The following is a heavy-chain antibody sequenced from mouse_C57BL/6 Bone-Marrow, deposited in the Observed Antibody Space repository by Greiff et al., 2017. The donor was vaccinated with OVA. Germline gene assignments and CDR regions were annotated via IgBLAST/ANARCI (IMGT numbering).Heavy chain of an antibody. Sequence: VQLQQSGAELAKPGASVKLSCKASGYTFTSYWMHWVKQRPGQGLEWIGYINPSSGYTKYNQKFKDKATLTADKSSSTAYMQLSSLTYEDSAAYYGARGGYSNYGLAYWAKGLWSLSLQ. CDR2: INPSSGYT. V-gene: IGHV1-7*01. CDR3: ARGGYSNYGLAY. CDR1: GYTFTSYW. J-gene: IGHJ3*01. D-gene: IGHD2-5*01.